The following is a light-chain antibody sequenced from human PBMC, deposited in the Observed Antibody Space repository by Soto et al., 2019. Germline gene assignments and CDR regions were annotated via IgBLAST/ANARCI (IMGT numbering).Light chain of an antibody. CDR1: QSISNY. V-gene: IGKV1-39*01. CDR3: QQSYSTPPYT. Sequence: DIQMTQSPSSLSASVGDRVTITCRASQSISNYLNWYQQKPGQAPKLLTYATSNLQRGVPSRFSGSGSGTDFTLTISSLQPEDFATYYCQQSYSTPPYTFGQGTNLEIK. J-gene: IGKJ2*01. CDR2: ATS.